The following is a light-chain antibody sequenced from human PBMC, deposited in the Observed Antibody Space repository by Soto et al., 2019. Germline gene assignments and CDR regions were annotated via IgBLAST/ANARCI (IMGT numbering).Light chain of an antibody. J-gene: IGKJ1*01. CDR1: QSVSSN. V-gene: IGKV3-15*01. CDR2: GAS. CDR3: HQDFNSPWT. Sequence: EIVMTHSPATLSVSPWERATLSFRASQSVSSNLAWYQQKPGQAPRLLIYGASTRATGIPARFSGSGSGTEFTLTISSLQPEDFAVYFCHQDFNSPWTFGQGTKVDIK.